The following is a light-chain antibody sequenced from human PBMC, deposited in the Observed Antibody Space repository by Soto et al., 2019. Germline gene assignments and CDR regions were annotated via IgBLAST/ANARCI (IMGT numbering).Light chain of an antibody. J-gene: IGKJ1*01. CDR1: QNFGSTY. Sequence: PGEIATRSCMSSQNFGSTYLAWYQQKRGQAPRFLIYGASSRATGIPDRFSGSGSGTEFTLTISSLQSEDFAVYYCQQYNNWPGTFGQGTKVDIK. CDR2: GAS. CDR3: QQYNNWPGT. V-gene: IGKV3D-15*01.